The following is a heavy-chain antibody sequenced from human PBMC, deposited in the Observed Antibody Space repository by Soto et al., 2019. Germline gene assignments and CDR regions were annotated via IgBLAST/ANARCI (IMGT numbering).Heavy chain of an antibody. CDR1: GYTFTSYA. CDR3: ARGLGLTYYYYYYGMDV. Sequence: ASVKVSCKASGYTFTSYAMHWVRQAPGQRLEWMGWINAGNGNTKYSQKFQGRVTITRDTSASTAYMELSSLRSEDTAVYYCARGLGLTYYYYYYGMDVWGQRTTVTVSS. CDR2: INAGNGNT. D-gene: IGHD1-20*01. J-gene: IGHJ6*02. V-gene: IGHV1-3*01.